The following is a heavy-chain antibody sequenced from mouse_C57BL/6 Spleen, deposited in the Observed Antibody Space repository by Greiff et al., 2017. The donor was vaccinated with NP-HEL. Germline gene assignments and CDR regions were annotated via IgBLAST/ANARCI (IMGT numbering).Heavy chain of an antibody. Sequence: EVKLVESGGGLVQSGRSLRLSCATSGFTFSDFYMDWVRQAPGQGLEWIAASRNKANDYTTEYSASVKGRFIVSRDTSQSILYLQMNALRAEDTAVYYCARDLYYYGSRGGMGDWGQGTSVTVAS. CDR3: ARDLYYYGSRGGMGD. D-gene: IGHD1-1*01. CDR2: SRNKANDYTT. CDR1: GFTFSDFY. J-gene: IGHJ4*01. V-gene: IGHV7-1*01.